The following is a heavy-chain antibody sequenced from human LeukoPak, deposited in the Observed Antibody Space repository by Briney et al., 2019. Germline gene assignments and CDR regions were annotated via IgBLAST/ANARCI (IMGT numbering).Heavy chain of an antibody. D-gene: IGHD5-18*01. CDR1: GYTFTSYD. CDR3: ARDAEGLLGYSYTYYFDY. CDR2: MNPNSGNT. V-gene: IGHV1-8*02. Sequence: ASVKVSCKASGYTFTSYDINWVRQATGQGLEWMGWMNPNSGNTGYVQKFQGRVTMTRNTSISTAYMELSSLRSEDTAVYYCARDAEGLLGYSYTYYFDYWGQGTLVTVSS. J-gene: IGHJ4*02.